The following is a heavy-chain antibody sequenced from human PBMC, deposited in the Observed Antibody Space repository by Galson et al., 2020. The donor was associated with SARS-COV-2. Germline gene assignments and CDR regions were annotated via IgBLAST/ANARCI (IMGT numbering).Heavy chain of an antibody. CDR3: AKVGVHSYDV. CDR1: GFSFSSHG. CDR2: ISNNGGTT. Sequence: GESLKISCAASGFSFSSHGMHWVRQAPGKGLEFVSAISNNGGTTYYANSVKGRFTISRDNSKNTLHLQMGSLRAEDMAVYYCAKVGVHSYDVWGQGTLVTVSS. V-gene: IGHV3-64*01. J-gene: IGHJ1*01. D-gene: IGHD3-10*01.